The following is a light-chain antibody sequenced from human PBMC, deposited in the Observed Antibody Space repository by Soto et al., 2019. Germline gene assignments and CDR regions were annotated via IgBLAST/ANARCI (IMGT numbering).Light chain of an antibody. CDR1: QSISSW. Sequence: DIQMPQSPSTLSASVGERITITCRASQSISSWLAWYQQKPGKAPKLLIYDASSLESGVPSRFSGSGSGTEFTLTISSLQPDDFATYYCQQYNSYSTFGQGTKVDIK. CDR3: QQYNSYST. V-gene: IGKV1-5*01. CDR2: DAS. J-gene: IGKJ2*01.